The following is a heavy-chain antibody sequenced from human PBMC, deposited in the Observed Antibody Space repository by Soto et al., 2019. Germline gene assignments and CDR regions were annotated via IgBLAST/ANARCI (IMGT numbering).Heavy chain of an antibody. D-gene: IGHD3-9*01. CDR3: ARVPGFRSDS. J-gene: IGHJ4*02. CDR2: ISAYNGNT. CDR1: GYTFTSYG. Sequence: QVQLVQSGAEVKKPGASVKVSCKASGYTFTSYGISWARQAPGQGLEWMGWISAYNGNTNYAQKLQGRVTLTTDPSTSTASMELRGLRPDDPAGYYSARVPGFRSDSWGQGTLVTVSS. V-gene: IGHV1-18*01.